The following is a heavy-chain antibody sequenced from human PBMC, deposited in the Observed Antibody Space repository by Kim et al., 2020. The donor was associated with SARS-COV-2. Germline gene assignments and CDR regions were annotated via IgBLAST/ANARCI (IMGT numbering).Heavy chain of an antibody. CDR1: GFTFDDYG. Sequence: PGGSLRFSCTASGFTFDDYGMSWIRQAPGKGLEWVGFIRSKPYGGTTEYAASMKDRFTISREVSKSIAYLQMNSLKTEDTAVYYCTRVIFYYGSGSYLYYFDYWGQGALVTVSS. V-gene: IGHV3-49*03. CDR3: TRVIFYYGSGSYLYYFDY. J-gene: IGHJ4*02. D-gene: IGHD3-10*01. CDR2: IRSKPYGGTT.